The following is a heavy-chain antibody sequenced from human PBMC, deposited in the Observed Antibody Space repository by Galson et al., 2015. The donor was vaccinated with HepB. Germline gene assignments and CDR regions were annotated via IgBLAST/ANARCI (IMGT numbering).Heavy chain of an antibody. CDR3: TKDTAVI. D-gene: IGHD4-17*01. Sequence: SLRLSCAASGFTFSSYAMSWVRQTPGKGLEWVSGISAGGGSTYYADSVKGRFTISRDNSKNTLYLHMNSLRAEDTALYYCTKDTAVIWGQGTKVTVSS. V-gene: IGHV3-23*01. J-gene: IGHJ3*02. CDR2: ISAGGGST. CDR1: GFTFSSYA.